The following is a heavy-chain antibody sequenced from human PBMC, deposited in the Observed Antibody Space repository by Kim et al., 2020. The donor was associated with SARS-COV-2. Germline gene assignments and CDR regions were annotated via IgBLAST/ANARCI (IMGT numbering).Heavy chain of an antibody. J-gene: IGHJ6*02. D-gene: IGHD1-1*01. CDR3: ARQGRTLGGMDV. Sequence: SYNPSLKSRVTISVDTSKNQFSLKLSSVTAADTAVYYCARQGRTLGGMDVWGQGTTVTVSS. V-gene: IGHV4-39*01.